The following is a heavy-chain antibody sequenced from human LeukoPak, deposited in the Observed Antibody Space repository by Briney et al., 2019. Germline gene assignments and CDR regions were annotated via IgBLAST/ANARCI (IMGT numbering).Heavy chain of an antibody. Sequence: GGSLKISRKGSGYSFTSYWIGWVRQMPGKGLGWMGIIYPGDSDTRYSPSFQGQVTISADKSISTAYLQWSSLKASDTAMYYCARLGFHYGSGSFFDYWGQETLVTVSS. J-gene: IGHJ4*02. D-gene: IGHD3-10*01. CDR1: GYSFTSYW. CDR3: ARLGFHYGSGSFFDY. V-gene: IGHV5-51*01. CDR2: IYPGDSDT.